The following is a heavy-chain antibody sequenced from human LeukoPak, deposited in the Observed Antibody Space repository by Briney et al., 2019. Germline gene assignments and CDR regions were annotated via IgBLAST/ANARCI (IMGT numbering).Heavy chain of an antibody. V-gene: IGHV3-23*01. CDR2: ISGSGGST. D-gene: IGHD1-26*01. J-gene: IGHJ5*02. Sequence: GGSLRLSCAASGFTFSSYAMSWVRQAPGKGLEWVSAISGSGGSTYYADSVKGRFTTSRDNPKNTLYLQMNSLRAEDTAVYYCARQGGVGSYATGSWFDPWGQGTLVTVSS. CDR3: ARQGGVGSYATGSWFDP. CDR1: GFTFSSYA.